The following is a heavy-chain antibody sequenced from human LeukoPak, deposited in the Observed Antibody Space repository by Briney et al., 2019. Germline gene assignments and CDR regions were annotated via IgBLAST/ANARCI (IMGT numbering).Heavy chain of an antibody. CDR2: ISSSGSTI. J-gene: IGHJ3*02. CDR3: ARVLELFAFDI. V-gene: IGHV3-48*03. Sequence: GGSLRLSCAASGFTFSSYEMNWVRQAPGKGLEWVSYISSSGSTIYYADSVKGRFTISRDNAKNSLYLQMNSLRAEDTAVYYCARVLELFAFDIWGQGTMVTVSS. CDR1: GFTFSSYE. D-gene: IGHD1-7*01.